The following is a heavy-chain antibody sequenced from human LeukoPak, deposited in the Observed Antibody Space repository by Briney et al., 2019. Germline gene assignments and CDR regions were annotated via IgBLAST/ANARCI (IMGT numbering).Heavy chain of an antibody. CDR2: ISSGSSYI. D-gene: IGHD6-19*01. CDR3: ARGNTIAVAFDY. V-gene: IGHV3-21*01. CDR1: GFTFSSYS. Sequence: NPGGSLRLSCAASGFTFSSYSMNWVRQAPGKGLEWASSISSGSSYIYYADSVKGRFTISRDNAKNSLYLQMNSLRAEDTAVYYCARGNTIAVAFDYWGQGTLVTVSS. J-gene: IGHJ4*02.